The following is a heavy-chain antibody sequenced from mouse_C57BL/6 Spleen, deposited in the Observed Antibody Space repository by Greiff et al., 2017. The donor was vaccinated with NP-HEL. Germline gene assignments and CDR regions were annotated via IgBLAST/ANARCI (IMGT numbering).Heavy chain of an antibody. CDR1: GYTFTSYW. CDR3: ARSPSTMAFDY. Sequence: QVQLQQPGAELVKPGASVKSSCKASGYTFTSYWMHWVKQRPGQGLEWIGMIHPNSGSTNYNEKFKSKATLTVDKSSSTAYMQLSSLTSEDSAVYYCARSPSTMAFDYWGQGTTLTVSS. J-gene: IGHJ2*01. V-gene: IGHV1-64*01. D-gene: IGHD2-1*01. CDR2: IHPNSGST.